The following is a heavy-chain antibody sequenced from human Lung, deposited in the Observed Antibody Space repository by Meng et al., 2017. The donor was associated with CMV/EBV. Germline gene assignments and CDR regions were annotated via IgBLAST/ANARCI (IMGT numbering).Heavy chain of an antibody. CDR3: ARMNNFTGAFDV. CDR1: GGSISTSY. V-gene: IGHV4-59*01. J-gene: IGHJ3*01. CDR2: LYYNGSP. Sequence: SXTXSLXCIVSGGSISTSYWTWIRQPPGKGLEYIGYLYYNGSPTYNPSLKSRVTISIDTSKKQFSLKLTSVTAADTAVYYCARMNNFTGAFDVWGLWTLVTVS. D-gene: IGHD2/OR15-2a*01.